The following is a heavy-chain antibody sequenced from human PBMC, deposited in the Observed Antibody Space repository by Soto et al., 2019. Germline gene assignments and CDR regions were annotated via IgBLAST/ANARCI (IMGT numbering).Heavy chain of an antibody. J-gene: IGHJ4*02. CDR1: GGSISSSNW. CDR2: IYHSGST. Sequence: PSDTLSLTCAVSGGSISSSNWWSWVRQPPGKGLEWIGEIYHSGSTNYNPSLKSRVTISVDTSKNQFSLKLSSVTAADTAVYYCARGTGPSFPDFDYWGQGTLVTVSS. D-gene: IGHD3-3*02. CDR3: ARGTGPSFPDFDY. V-gene: IGHV4-4*02.